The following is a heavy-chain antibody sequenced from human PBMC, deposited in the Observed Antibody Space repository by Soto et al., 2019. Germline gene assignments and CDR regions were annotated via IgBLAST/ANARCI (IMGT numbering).Heavy chain of an antibody. CDR3: ERNWFSVAGRIHFDY. Sequence: PSETLSLTCTVSGGSINTYYWSWIRQPPGKGLEWIGYVDYSGNSDSSPSLKSRVTISIDTSKKQVSLKLNSVTAADTAVYYCERNWFSVAGRIHFDYWGQGIPVTVSS. D-gene: IGHD6-19*01. V-gene: IGHV4-59*01. CDR1: GGSINTYY. J-gene: IGHJ4*02. CDR2: VDYSGNS.